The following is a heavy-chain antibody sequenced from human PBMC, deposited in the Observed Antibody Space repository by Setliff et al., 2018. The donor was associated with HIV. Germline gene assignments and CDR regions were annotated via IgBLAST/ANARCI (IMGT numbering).Heavy chain of an antibody. CDR1: GFTFSDYY. D-gene: IGHD2-15*01. CDR2: IRYDGSQK. CDR3: AKDVCSGAYCYAYYYYGMDV. J-gene: IGHJ6*02. Sequence: PGGSLRLSCAASGFTFSDYYMNWVRQAPGKGLEWVAFIRYDGSQKYYVDSVKGRFTISRDNSKNTLYLQMNSLRVEDTAVYYCAKDVCSGAYCYAYYYYGMDVWGQGTMVTVS. V-gene: IGHV3-30*02.